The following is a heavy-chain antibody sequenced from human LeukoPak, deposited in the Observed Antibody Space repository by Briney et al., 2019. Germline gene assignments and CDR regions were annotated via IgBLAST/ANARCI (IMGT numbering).Heavy chain of an antibody. J-gene: IGHJ4*02. CDR1: GYSISSGYY. CDR3: TSSGSYYNPLDY. CDR2: IYHSGST. Sequence: SETLSLTCTVSGYSISSGYYWGWIRQPPGKGLEWIGSIYHSGSTYYNPSLKSRVTISVDTSKNQFSLRLSSVTAADTAVYYCTSSGSYYNPLDYWGQGTLVTVSS. D-gene: IGHD3-10*01. V-gene: IGHV4-38-2*02.